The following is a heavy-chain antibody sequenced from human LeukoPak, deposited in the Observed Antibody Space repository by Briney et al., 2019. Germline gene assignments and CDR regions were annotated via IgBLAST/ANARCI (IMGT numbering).Heavy chain of an antibody. V-gene: IGHV4-59*01. Sequence: PSETLSLTCTVSGGSISGNHWSWVRRPPGKGLEWIGYIYYSGSTNYNPSLKRRVTISVDTSKNQFSLKLRSVTAADTAVYYCARDQRTVGYYGMDVWGQGTTVTVSS. D-gene: IGHD1-26*01. CDR1: GGSISGNH. CDR3: ARDQRTVGYYGMDV. J-gene: IGHJ6*02. CDR2: IYYSGST.